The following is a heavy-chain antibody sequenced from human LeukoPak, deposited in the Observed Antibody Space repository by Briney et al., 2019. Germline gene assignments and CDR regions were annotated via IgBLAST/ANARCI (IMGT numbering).Heavy chain of an antibody. J-gene: IGHJ4*02. CDR2: ITYSSGNT. D-gene: IGHD2-21*02. V-gene: IGHV3-23*01. CDR1: GFTFSAYG. CDR3: AKDGTGCGGDCYSDY. Sequence: QTGGSLRLSCAASGFTFSAYGMSWFRQAPGKGLGWVSAITYSSGNTYYADSVKGRFTISRDNSKNTLYLQMNSLRAEDTALYYCAKDGTGCGGDCYSDYWGQGTLVTVSS.